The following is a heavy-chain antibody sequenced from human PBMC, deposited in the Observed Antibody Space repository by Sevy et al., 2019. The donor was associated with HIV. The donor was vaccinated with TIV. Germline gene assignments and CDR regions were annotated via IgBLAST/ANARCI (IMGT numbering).Heavy chain of an antibody. V-gene: IGHV1-69*06. CDR3: AVRGAAAGPDY. CDR1: GDTFNTYS. J-gene: IGHJ4*02. Sequence: ASVKVSCKASGDTFNTYSITWVRQAPGQGLEWMGGIIPIFRKADYQQNFQGRVTVTADKSTSTVYLYLSSLRYDDTAVYYCAVRGAAAGPDYWGQGTLVTVSS. CDR2: IIPIFRKA. D-gene: IGHD6-13*01.